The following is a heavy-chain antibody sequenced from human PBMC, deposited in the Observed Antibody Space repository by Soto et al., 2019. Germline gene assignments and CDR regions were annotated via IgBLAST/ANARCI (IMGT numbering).Heavy chain of an antibody. V-gene: IGHV4-34*01. D-gene: IGHD6-19*01. CDR3: ARGGPTRGSGLFDY. CDR2: INHSGST. J-gene: IGHJ4*02. CDR1: GGSFSGYY. Sequence: SETLSLTCAVYGGSFSGYYWSWIRQPPGKGLEWIGEINHSGSTNYNPSLKSRVTISVDTSKNQFSLKLSSVTAADTAVYYCARGGPTRGSGLFDYWGQGTLVTVSS.